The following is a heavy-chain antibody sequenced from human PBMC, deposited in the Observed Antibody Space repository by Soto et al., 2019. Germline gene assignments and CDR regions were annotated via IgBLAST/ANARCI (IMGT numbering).Heavy chain of an antibody. J-gene: IGHJ4*02. V-gene: IGHV3-30*18. Sequence: QVQLVASGGGVVQPGRSLRLSCAASGFTFSSYGMHWVRQAPGKGLEWVAVISYDGSNKYYADSVKGRFTISRDNSKNTLEQLINSLRDEDTAVYYCAKEGSKLYSSSWYFDYWSQRNLVPVS. CDR3: AKEGSKLYSSSWYFDY. CDR1: GFTFSSYG. CDR2: ISYDGSNK. D-gene: IGHD6-13*01.